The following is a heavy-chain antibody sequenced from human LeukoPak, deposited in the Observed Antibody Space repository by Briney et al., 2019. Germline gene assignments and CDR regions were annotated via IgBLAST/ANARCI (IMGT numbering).Heavy chain of an antibody. V-gene: IGHV3-33*08. J-gene: IGHJ4*02. CDR1: GFTFSRYG. D-gene: IGHD1-1*01. CDR3: ARDPERYHFDY. Sequence: PGGSLRLSCAASGFTFSRYGMHWVRQAPGKGLEWVAVIWYDGNSKYYADSVVGRFTISRDNSKSTVYLQMNSLRAEDTAVYYCARDPERYHFDYWGQGTLVTVSS. CDR2: IWYDGNSK.